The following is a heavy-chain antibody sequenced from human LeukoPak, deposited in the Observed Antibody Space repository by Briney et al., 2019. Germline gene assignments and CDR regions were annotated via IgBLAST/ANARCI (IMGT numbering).Heavy chain of an antibody. CDR3: TTPACLRFLEWWNY. J-gene: IGHJ4*02. Sequence: PGGSLRLSCAASGFTFSNAWMSWVRQAPGKGLEWVGRIKSKTDGGTTDYAAPVKGRFTISRDDSKNTLYLQMNSLKTEDTAVYYCTTPACLRFLEWWNYWGQGTLVTVSS. D-gene: IGHD3-3*01. CDR1: GFTFSNAW. V-gene: IGHV3-15*01. CDR2: IKSKTDGGTT.